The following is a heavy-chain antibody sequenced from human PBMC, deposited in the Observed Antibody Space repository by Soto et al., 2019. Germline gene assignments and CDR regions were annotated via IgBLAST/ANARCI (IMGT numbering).Heavy chain of an antibody. CDR3: AKVYDSSGHYQSLWAFDI. Sequence: GASVKVSCKVSGYTLTELSMHWVRQAPGKGLEWMGGFDPEDGETIYAQRFQGRVTMTEDTSTDTAYMELSSLRSEDTAVYYCAKVYDSSGHYQSLWAFDIWGQGTMVTVSS. CDR1: GYTLTELS. V-gene: IGHV1-24*01. CDR2: FDPEDGET. J-gene: IGHJ3*02. D-gene: IGHD3-22*01.